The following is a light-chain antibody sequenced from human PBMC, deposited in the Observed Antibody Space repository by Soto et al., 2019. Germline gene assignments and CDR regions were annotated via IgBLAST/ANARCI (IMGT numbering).Light chain of an antibody. Sequence: EIVMTQSPASLSVSPGDGATLSCRASQSVASNVAWYQQKPGQGPRLLIHGASTRAVGVPARFSGSGSGTDFTLTIDSLQSEDFAVYYCQQYHIWPPQYTVGQGTKLQIK. CDR3: QQYHIWPPQYT. V-gene: IGKV3-15*01. CDR2: GAS. J-gene: IGKJ2*01. CDR1: QSVASN.